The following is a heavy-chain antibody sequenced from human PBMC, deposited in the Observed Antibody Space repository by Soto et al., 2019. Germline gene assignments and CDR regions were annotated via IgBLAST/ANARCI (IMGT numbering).Heavy chain of an antibody. Sequence: ASVKVSFKASGGTFSSYAISWLRQAPGQGLEWMGGIIPIFGTANYAQKFQGRVTITADKSTSTAYMELSSLRSEDTAVYYCARFTDSGSYYDYYYGMDVWGQGTTVTVSS. CDR2: IIPIFGTA. D-gene: IGHD1-26*01. CDR1: GGTFSSYA. CDR3: ARFTDSGSYYDYYYGMDV. V-gene: IGHV1-69*06. J-gene: IGHJ6*02.